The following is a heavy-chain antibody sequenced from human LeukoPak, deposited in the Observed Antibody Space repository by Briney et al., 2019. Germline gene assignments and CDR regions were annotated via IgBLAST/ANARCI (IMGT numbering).Heavy chain of an antibody. Sequence: KSGGSLRLSCAASGFTFSSYAMSWVRQAPGKGLEWVSAISGSGGSTYYADSVKGRFTISRDNSKNTLYLQMNSLRAEDTAVYYCAKEGILSVTQLRAPRGAFDYWGQGTLVTVSS. CDR2: ISGSGGST. CDR1: GFTFSSYA. CDR3: AKEGILSVTQLRAPRGAFDY. J-gene: IGHJ4*02. V-gene: IGHV3-23*01. D-gene: IGHD4-17*01.